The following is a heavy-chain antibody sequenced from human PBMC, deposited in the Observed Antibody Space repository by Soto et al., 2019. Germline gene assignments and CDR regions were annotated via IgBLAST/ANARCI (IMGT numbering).Heavy chain of an antibody. V-gene: IGHV3-21*01. J-gene: IGHJ5*02. Sequence: EVQLVESGGGLVKPGGSLRLSCAASGFTFNTYDMNWVRQAPGKGLEWVSSITTSSAYIYYADSLKGRITISRDNAKNSLFLQMTSLRAEDTAVYYCVRSGTARLLRHSWFETWGQGTLVTVSS. CDR1: GFTFNTYD. CDR3: VRSGTARLLRHSWFET. D-gene: IGHD2-21*01. CDR2: ITTSSAYI.